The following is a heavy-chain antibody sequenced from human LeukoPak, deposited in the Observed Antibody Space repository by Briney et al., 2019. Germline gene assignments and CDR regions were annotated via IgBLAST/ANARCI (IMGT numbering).Heavy chain of an antibody. Sequence: SETLSLTCTVSGGSISGSSYYWGWIRQPPGKGLEWIGSIYYSGSTYYNPSLKSRVTISVDTSKNQFSLKLSSVTAADTAVYYCARFFGYSYGRDWFDPWGQGTLVTVSS. CDR2: IYYSGST. V-gene: IGHV4-39*07. J-gene: IGHJ5*02. CDR3: ARFFGYSYGRDWFDP. CDR1: GGSISGSSYY. D-gene: IGHD5-18*01.